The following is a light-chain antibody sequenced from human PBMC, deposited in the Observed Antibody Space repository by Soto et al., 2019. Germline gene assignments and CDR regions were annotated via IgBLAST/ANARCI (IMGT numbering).Light chain of an antibody. V-gene: IGKV3-20*01. Sequence: PGEGATLSCRSSQGVISNYLAWYQKKPGQAPRLLIYGASNRATGVPDRFSGSGSGTDFTLTIRGLEPEDFAVYFCQKYDTSPYSFGQRTKLEIK. CDR3: QKYDTSPYS. J-gene: IGKJ2*03. CDR1: QGVISNY. CDR2: GAS.